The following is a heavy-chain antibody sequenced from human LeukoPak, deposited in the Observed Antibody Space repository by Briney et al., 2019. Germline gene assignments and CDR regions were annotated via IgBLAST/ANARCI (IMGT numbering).Heavy chain of an antibody. V-gene: IGHV4-34*01. J-gene: IGHJ3*02. Sequence: PSETLSLTCAVYGGSFSGYYWSWIRQPPGKGLEWIGEINHSGSTYYNPSLKSRVTISVDTSKNQFSLKLSSVTAADTAVYYCARDIYDYYDSSGYVSAFDIWGQGTMVTVSS. CDR2: INHSGST. CDR1: GGSFSGYY. D-gene: IGHD3-22*01. CDR3: ARDIYDYYDSSGYVSAFDI.